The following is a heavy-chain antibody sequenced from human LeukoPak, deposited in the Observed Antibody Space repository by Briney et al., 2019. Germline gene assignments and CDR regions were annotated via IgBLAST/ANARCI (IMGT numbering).Heavy chain of an antibody. CDR2: ISSSSSTI. J-gene: IGHJ4*02. D-gene: IGHD5-12*01. CDR1: GFTFSSYS. Sequence: QTGGSLRLSCAASGFTFSSYSLNWVRQAPGKGLEWVPYISSSSSTIYYADSVKGRFTISRDNAKNSLYLQMNSLRAEDTAVYYCARDSLGYSGYVDFDYWGQGTLVTVSS. CDR3: ARDSLGYSGYVDFDY. V-gene: IGHV3-48*04.